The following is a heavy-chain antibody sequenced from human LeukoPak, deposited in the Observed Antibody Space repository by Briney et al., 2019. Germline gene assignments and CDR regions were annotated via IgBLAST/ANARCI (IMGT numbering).Heavy chain of an antibody. D-gene: IGHD3-16*02. J-gene: IGHJ3*02. CDR2: IYCSGST. CDR3: ARPSTDYVWGSYRTGAFDI. CDR1: GDSISSSSYY. V-gene: IGHV4-39*01. Sequence: KPSETLCLSCTVSGDSISSSSYYWGWIRQPRGKGLEWIGSIYCSGSTYYNPSLKSRVTISVDTSKNQFSLKLSSVTAADTAVYYCARPSTDYVWGSYRTGAFDIWGQGTMVTVSS.